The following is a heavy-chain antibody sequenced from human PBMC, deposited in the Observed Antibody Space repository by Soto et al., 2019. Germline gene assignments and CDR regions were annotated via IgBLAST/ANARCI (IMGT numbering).Heavy chain of an antibody. D-gene: IGHD2-2*01. Sequence: QVTLKESGPVLVKPTETLTLTCTVSGLSLNNGRLGVSWIRQPPGKALEWLAHIFSNDEKSYSTSLKSRLTISKDTSRSQVVLTMTNMDPVDSATYYCALIKDCSRTDCYFATFDPWGQGTLVTVSS. CDR2: IFSNDEK. CDR1: GLSLNNGRLG. J-gene: IGHJ5*02. V-gene: IGHV2-26*01. CDR3: ALIKDCSRTDCYFATFDP.